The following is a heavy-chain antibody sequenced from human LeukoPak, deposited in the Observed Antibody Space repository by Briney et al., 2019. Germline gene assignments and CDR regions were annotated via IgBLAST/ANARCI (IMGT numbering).Heavy chain of an antibody. CDR1: GGSISSYY. J-gene: IGHJ4*02. D-gene: IGHD3-22*01. CDR3: AREDSSGYYAYYFDY. Sequence: SETLSLTCTVSGGSISSYYWSWIRQPPGKGLEGIGYIYYSGSTNYNPSLKSRVTISVDTSKNQFSLKLSSVTAADTAVYYCAREDSSGYYAYYFDYWGQGTLVTVSS. CDR2: IYYSGST. V-gene: IGHV4-59*01.